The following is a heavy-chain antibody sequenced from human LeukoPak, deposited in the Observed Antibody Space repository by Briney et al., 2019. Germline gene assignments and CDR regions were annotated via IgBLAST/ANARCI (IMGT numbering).Heavy chain of an antibody. Sequence: KPGGSLRLSCAASGFTFSNAWMSWVRQAPGKGLEWVGRIKSKSDGGTTDYAAPVKGRFTISRDDSKNTLYLQMNSLKTEDTAVYYCTTGLIKKTHSSSPFDYWGQGTLVTVSS. V-gene: IGHV3-15*01. D-gene: IGHD6-6*01. J-gene: IGHJ4*02. CDR3: TTGLIKKTHSSSPFDY. CDR2: IKSKSDGGTT. CDR1: GFTFSNAW.